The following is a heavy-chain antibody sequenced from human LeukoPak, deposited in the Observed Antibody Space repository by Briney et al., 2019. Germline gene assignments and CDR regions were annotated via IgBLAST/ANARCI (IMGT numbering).Heavy chain of an antibody. V-gene: IGHV4-30-4*08. Sequence: PSETLSLTCTVSGGSISSGDYYWSWIRQPQGKGLEWIGYIYYSGSTYYNPSLKSRVTISVDTSKNQFSLKLSSVTAADTAVYYCARLLGYCSSTSCYNFDPWGQGTLVTVSS. CDR2: IYYSGST. CDR1: GGSISSGDYY. D-gene: IGHD2-2*02. J-gene: IGHJ5*02. CDR3: ARLLGYCSSTSCYNFDP.